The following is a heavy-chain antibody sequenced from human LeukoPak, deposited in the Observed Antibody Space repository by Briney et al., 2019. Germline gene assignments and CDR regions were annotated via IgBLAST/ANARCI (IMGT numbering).Heavy chain of an antibody. CDR3: ASRPSIAAAGTSDY. CDR1: GYSISSGYY. Sequence: PSETLSLTRTVSGYSISSGYYWGWIRQPPGKGLEWIGSIYHSGSTYYNPSLKSRVTISVGTSKNQFSLKLSSVTAADTAVYYCASRPSIAAAGTSDYWGQGTLVTVSS. CDR2: IYHSGST. V-gene: IGHV4-38-2*02. D-gene: IGHD6-13*01. J-gene: IGHJ4*02.